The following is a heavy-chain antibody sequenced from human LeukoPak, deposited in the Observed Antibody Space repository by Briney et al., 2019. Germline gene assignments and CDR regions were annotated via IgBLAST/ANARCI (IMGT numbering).Heavy chain of an antibody. CDR1: GGSFSGYY. V-gene: IGHV4-34*01. Sequence: SETLSLTCAVYGGSFSGYYWSWIRQPPGKGLEWIGEINHSGSTNYNPSLKGRVTISVDTSKNQFSLKLSSVTAADTAVYYCARGSIVVVPESEKFDYWGQGTLVTVSS. D-gene: IGHD2-2*01. CDR2: INHSGST. CDR3: ARGSIVVVPESEKFDY. J-gene: IGHJ4*02.